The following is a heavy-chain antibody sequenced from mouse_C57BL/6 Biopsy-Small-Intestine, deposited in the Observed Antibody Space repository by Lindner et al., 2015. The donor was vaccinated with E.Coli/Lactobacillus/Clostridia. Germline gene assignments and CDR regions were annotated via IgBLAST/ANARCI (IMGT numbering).Heavy chain of an antibody. CDR3: ARARSSYFDY. CDR1: GFTFSSYA. D-gene: IGHD1-1*01. V-gene: IGHV5-4*01. Sequence: VQLQESGGGLVKPGGSLKLSCAASGFTFSSYAMSWVRQTPEKRLEWVATISDGGSYTYYPDNVKGRFTISRDNAKNNLYLQMSHLKSEDTAMYYCARARSSYFDYWGQGTTLTVPS. CDR2: ISDGGSYT. J-gene: IGHJ2*01.